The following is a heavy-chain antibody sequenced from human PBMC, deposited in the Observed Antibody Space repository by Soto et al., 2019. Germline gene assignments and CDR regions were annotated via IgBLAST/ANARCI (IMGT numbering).Heavy chain of an antibody. CDR2: IYPGDSDT. CDR3: ARLDRGIWFGESHAGDY. Sequence: GESLKISCKGSGYSFTSYWIGWVRQMPGKGLEWMGIIYPGDSDTRYSPSFQGQVTISADKSISTAYLQWSSLKASDTAMYYCARLDRGIWFGESHAGDYWGQGTLVTVSS. V-gene: IGHV5-51*01. J-gene: IGHJ4*02. D-gene: IGHD3-10*01. CDR1: GYSFTSYW.